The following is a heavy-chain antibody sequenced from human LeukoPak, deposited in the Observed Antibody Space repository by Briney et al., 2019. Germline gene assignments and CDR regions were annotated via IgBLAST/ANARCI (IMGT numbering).Heavy chain of an antibody. CDR2: ISYAGGNK. V-gene: IGHV3-30*18. Sequence: GGSLRLSCAASGFTFSSYGMHWVRQAPGKGLEWVAAISYAGGNKYYADSVKGRFTISRDNSKNTLYLQMNSLRAEDTAVYFCAKDPRQVTTVTTYYFDYWGQGTLVTFSS. D-gene: IGHD4-17*01. CDR1: GFTFSSYG. J-gene: IGHJ4*02. CDR3: AKDPRQVTTVTTYYFDY.